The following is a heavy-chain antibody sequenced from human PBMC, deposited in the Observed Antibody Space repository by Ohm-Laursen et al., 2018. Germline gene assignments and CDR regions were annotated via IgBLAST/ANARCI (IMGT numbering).Heavy chain of an antibody. J-gene: IGHJ4*02. CDR3: AKGATGYSSGWIDY. Sequence: SLRLSCAASGFTFDDYAMHWVRQAPGKGLEWVSGISWNSGSIGYADSVKGRFTISRDNAKNSLYLQMNSLRAEDTAVYYCAKGATGYSSGWIDYWGQGTLVTVSS. CDR1: GFTFDDYA. V-gene: IGHV3-9*01. CDR2: ISWNSGSI. D-gene: IGHD6-19*01.